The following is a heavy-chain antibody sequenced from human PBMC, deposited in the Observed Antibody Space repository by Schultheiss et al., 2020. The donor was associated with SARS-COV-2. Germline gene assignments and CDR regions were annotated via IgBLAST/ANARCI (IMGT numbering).Heavy chain of an antibody. CDR3: ARDHANYCSSTICYPPFDY. Sequence: ASVKVSCKASGGTFSSYGISWVRQAPGQGLEWMGWINPNSGGTNYAQKFQGRVTMTRNTSISTAYMELSRLRSDDTAVYYCARDHANYCSSTICYPPFDYWGQGTLVTVSS. CDR2: INPNSGGT. J-gene: IGHJ4*02. V-gene: IGHV1-8*02. D-gene: IGHD2-2*01. CDR1: GGTFSSYG.